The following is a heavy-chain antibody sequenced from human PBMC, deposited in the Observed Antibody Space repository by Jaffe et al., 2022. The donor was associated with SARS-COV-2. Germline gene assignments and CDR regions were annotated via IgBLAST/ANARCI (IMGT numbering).Heavy chain of an antibody. CDR2: INPNSGGT. CDR3: ARDLQQLVREAEYGMDV. D-gene: IGHD6-6*01. CDR1: GYTFTGYY. J-gene: IGHJ6*02. V-gene: IGHV1-2*04. Sequence: QVQLVQSGAEVKKPGASVKVSCKASGYTFTGYYMHWVRQAPGQGLEWMGWINPNSGGTNYAQKFQGWVTMTRDTSISTAYMELSRLRSDDTAVYYCARDLQQLVREAEYGMDVWGQGTTVTVSS.